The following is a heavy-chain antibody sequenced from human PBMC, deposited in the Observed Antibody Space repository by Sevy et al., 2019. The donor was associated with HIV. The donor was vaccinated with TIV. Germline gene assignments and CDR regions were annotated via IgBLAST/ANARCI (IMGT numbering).Heavy chain of an antibody. J-gene: IGHJ4*02. D-gene: IGHD3-22*01. Sequence: ASVKVSCKASGYTFTSYGISWVRQAPGQGLEWMGWISAYNGNTNYALKLQGRVTMTTDTSTSTAYMELRSLRSDDTAVYYCARGRGYYDSSGFESTDYWGQGTLVTVSS. CDR3: ARGRGYYDSSGFESTDY. CDR2: ISAYNGNT. V-gene: IGHV1-18*01. CDR1: GYTFTSYG.